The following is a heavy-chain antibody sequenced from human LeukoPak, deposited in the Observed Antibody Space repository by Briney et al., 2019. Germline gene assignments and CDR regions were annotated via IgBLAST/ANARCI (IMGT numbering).Heavy chain of an antibody. CDR2: ISSSSSYI. D-gene: IGHD5-12*01. J-gene: IGHJ6*02. CDR1: GFXFSSYS. Sequence: GGSLRLSCAASGFXFSSYSMNWVRQAPGKGLEWLSPISSSSSYIYYADSVKGRFTVSRDNAKNSLYLQMNSLRAEDTAVYYCARDQGYSGYDWTMGYYYYGMDIWGQGTTVTVSS. CDR3: ARDQGYSGYDWTMGYYYYGMDI. V-gene: IGHV3-21*01.